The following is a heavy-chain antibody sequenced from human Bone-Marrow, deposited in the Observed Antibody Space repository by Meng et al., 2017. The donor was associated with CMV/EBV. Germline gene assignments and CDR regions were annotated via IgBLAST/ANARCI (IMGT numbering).Heavy chain of an antibody. V-gene: IGHV3-66*01. D-gene: IGHD3-3*01. CDR3: ATPVRTFGSGYEYYFDY. CDR1: GFTFSDYY. J-gene: IGHJ4*02. CDR2: IYSGGST. Sequence: GGSLRLSCAASGFTFSDYYMSWIRQAPGKGLEWVSVIYSGGSTYYADSVKGRFTISRDNAKNSLYLQMNSLRAEDTAVYYCATPVRTFGSGYEYYFDYWGQGTLVTVSS.